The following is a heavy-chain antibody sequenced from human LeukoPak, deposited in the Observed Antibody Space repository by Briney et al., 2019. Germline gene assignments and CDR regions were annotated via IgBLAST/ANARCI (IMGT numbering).Heavy chain of an antibody. J-gene: IGHJ5*02. D-gene: IGHD2-15*01. V-gene: IGHV3-48*04. CDR3: ARDYCSGGACHQILT. CDR2: ISSSSGSI. Sequence: GGSLRLSCAASGFTVSSNSMNWVRQAPGKGLEGVSYISSSSGSIYYADSVKGRFTISRDSAKNSLYLEMNSLSADDTAVYYCARDYCSGGACHQILTWGQGTLVTVSS. CDR1: GFTVSSNS.